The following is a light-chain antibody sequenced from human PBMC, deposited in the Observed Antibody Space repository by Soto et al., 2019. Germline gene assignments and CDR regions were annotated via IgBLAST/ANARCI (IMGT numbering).Light chain of an antibody. CDR3: LQDFKYPRT. Sequence: AIQMTQSPCSLSASVGDWVTITCRASQDIRTELGWYQQKPGKAPRLLIYGTFSLQSGVPSRFSGSGSGTDFTLTISSLQPDDFATYYCLQDFKYPRTFGQGTKVEVK. CDR1: QDIRTE. J-gene: IGKJ1*01. CDR2: GTF. V-gene: IGKV1-6*01.